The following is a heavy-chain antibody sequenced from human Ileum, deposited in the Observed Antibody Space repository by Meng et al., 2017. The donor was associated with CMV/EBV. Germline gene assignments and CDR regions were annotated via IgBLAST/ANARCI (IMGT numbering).Heavy chain of an antibody. Sequence: PDLAESPETLSLTCTRSVGCISRYYVSWVRQPARNGLELIGRIYTSGSTNYNPSLKSRVTMSVDTSKNQFALKLSSVTAADTAVYYCAKSGQGESRPFDYWGQGTLVTVSS. CDR1: VGCISRYY. CDR3: AKSGQGESRPFDY. J-gene: IGHJ4*02. CDR2: IYTSGST. D-gene: IGHD3-16*01. V-gene: IGHV4-4*07.